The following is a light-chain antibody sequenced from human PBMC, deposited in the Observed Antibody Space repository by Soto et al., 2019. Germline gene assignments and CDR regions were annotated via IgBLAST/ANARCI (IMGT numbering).Light chain of an antibody. CDR2: DND. CDR1: SSNIGKNY. CDR3: GTWDDSLRAWV. J-gene: IGLJ3*02. Sequence: QPVLTQPPSVSAAPGQKVTISCSGGSSNIGKNYVSWYQHLPRTAPKLLIYDNDKRPSGIPDRFSGSKSGTSATLGITGLQTGDEADYYCGTWDDSLRAWVFGGGTKLTVL. V-gene: IGLV1-51*01.